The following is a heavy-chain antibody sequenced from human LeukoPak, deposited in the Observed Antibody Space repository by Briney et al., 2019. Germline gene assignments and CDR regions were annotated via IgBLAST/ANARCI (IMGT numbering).Heavy chain of an antibody. CDR3: ARVYASVFGGHPHEYYFDY. CDR1: GYTFTGYY. V-gene: IGHV1-2*02. D-gene: IGHD3-10*02. J-gene: IGHJ4*02. CDR2: INPNSGGT. Sequence: ASVKVSCKASGYTFTGYYMHWVRQAPGQGLEWMGWINPNSGGTNYAQKFQGRVTMTRDTSISTAYMELSRLRSDDTAVYYCARVYASVFGGHPHEYYFDYWGQGTLVTVSS.